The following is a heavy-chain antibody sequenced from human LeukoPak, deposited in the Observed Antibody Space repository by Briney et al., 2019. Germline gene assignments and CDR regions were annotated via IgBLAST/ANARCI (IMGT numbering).Heavy chain of an antibody. V-gene: IGHV1-69*05. Sequence: GASVKVSCKASGGTFSSYAISWVRQAPGQGLEWMGGIIPIFGTANYAQKFQGRVTITTDESTSTAYMELSSLRSEDTAVYYCARVPRYCSSTSCYPYHYMDVWGKGTTVTVSS. J-gene: IGHJ6*03. CDR2: IIPIFGTA. CDR1: GGTFSSYA. CDR3: ARVPRYCSSTSCYPYHYMDV. D-gene: IGHD2-2*01.